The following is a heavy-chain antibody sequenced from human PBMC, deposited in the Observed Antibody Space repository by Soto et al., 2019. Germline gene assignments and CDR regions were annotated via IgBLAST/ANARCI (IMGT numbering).Heavy chain of an antibody. CDR2: INAGNGNT. D-gene: IGHD6-13*01. V-gene: IGHV1-3*01. CDR3: AMYRSSWYGYDPMHV. Sequence: QVQLVQSGAEVQKPGASVKVSCKASGYTFTSYAMHWVRQAPGQRLEWMGWINAGNGNTKYSQKFQGRVTITRDTAASTAYTELSSLISEDTPVHYCAMYRSSWYGYDPMHVRAQGTTGTVSS. J-gene: IGHJ6*02. CDR1: GYTFTSYA.